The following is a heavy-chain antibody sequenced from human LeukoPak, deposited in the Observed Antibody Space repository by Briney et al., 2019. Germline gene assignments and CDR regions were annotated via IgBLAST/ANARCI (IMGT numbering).Heavy chain of an antibody. CDR3: ARGEYYYDSSGYYRPFDY. V-gene: IGHV1-69*05. CDR2: IIPIFGTA. J-gene: IGHJ4*02. Sequence: GASVKVSCKASGGTFSSYAISWVRQAPGQGLEWMGGIIPIFGTANYAQKFQGRVTITTDESTSTAYMELSSLRSEDTAVYYCARGEYYYDSSGYYRPFDYWGQGTLVTVSS. CDR1: GGTFSSYA. D-gene: IGHD3-22*01.